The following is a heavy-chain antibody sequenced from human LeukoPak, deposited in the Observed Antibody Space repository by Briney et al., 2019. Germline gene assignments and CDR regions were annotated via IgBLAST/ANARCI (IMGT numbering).Heavy chain of an antibody. V-gene: IGHV3-9*01. CDR1: GFTFSSYW. D-gene: IGHD3-3*01. CDR3: AKPVLRFLEWSTNSLFDY. Sequence: GGSLRLSCAASGFTFSSYWMSWVRQAPGKGLEWVSGISWNSGSIGYADSVKGRFTISRDNAKNSLYLQMNSLRAEDTALYYCAKPVLRFLEWSTNSLFDYWGQGTLVTVSS. J-gene: IGHJ4*02. CDR2: ISWNSGSI.